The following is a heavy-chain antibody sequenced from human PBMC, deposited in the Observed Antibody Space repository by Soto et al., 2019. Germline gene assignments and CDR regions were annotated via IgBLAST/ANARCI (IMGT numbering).Heavy chain of an antibody. CDR1: GFTFSSYG. D-gene: IGHD3-22*01. CDR2: IWYDGSNK. V-gene: IGHV3-33*01. J-gene: IGHJ5*02. Sequence: GGSLRLSCAASGFTFSSYGMHWVRQAPGKGLEWVAVIWYDGSNKYYADSVKGRFTISRDNSKNTLYLQMNSLRAEDTAVYYCAREPNSYYYDRDWFDPWGQGTLVTVSS. CDR3: AREPNSYYYDRDWFDP.